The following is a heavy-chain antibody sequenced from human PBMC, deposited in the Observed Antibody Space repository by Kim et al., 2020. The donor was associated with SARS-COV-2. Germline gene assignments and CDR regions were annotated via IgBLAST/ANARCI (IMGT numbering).Heavy chain of an antibody. V-gene: IGHV3-23*01. D-gene: IGHD6-13*01. CDR3: AKALAPAAGGFDY. J-gene: IGHJ4*02. Sequence: EDVKGRLTISKDNSKNPLYLQMNSLRAEDTAVYYCAKALAPAAGGFDYWGQGTLVTVSS.